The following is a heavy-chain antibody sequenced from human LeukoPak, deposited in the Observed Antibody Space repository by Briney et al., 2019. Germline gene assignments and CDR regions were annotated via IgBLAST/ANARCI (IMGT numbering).Heavy chain of an antibody. CDR1: GFTFRSYA. CDR3: AKGSGWAFDY. Sequence: GGSLSLSCTASGFTFRSYAMSWVRQAPGKGVEWVSGLSSSGAKTFYADSVKGRFTISRDNSKNTMFLQMNSLRAEDTALYYCAKGSGWAFDYWGQGTQVTVSS. V-gene: IGHV3-23*01. CDR2: LSSSGAKT. J-gene: IGHJ4*02. D-gene: IGHD6-19*01.